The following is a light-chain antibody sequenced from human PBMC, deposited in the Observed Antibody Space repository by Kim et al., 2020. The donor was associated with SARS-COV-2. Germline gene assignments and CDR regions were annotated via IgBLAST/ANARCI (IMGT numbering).Light chain of an antibody. CDR1: KLGDKY. V-gene: IGLV3-1*01. CDR3: QAWDTSTGV. CDR2: QDT. J-gene: IGLJ2*01. Sequence: SGSPGQTAIITCSGDKLGDKYTCWYQQRPGQSPVRVIYQDTKRPSGIPERFSGSNAGNTATLTISGTQAMDEADYYCQAWDTSTGVFGGGTQLTVL.